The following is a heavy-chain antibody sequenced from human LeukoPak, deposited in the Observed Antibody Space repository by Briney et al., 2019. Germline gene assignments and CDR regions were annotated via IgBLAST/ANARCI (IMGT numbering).Heavy chain of an antibody. CDR3: VKGGHKLDIQTTHYYYGLDV. Sequence: GGSLRLSCVTSGFTLSDHWMYWVRQGPSRGLAHVSRVESDASRTTYADSVKGRFTISRDDAKNTMYLQMNSLRVEDTAVYYCVKGGHKLDIQTTHYYYGLDVWGQGTTVAVS. D-gene: IGHD5-12*01. CDR1: GFTLSDHW. J-gene: IGHJ6*02. CDR2: VESDASRT. V-gene: IGHV3-74*03.